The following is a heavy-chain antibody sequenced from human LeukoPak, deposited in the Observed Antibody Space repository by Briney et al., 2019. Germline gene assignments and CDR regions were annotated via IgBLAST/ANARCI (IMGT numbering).Heavy chain of an antibody. Sequence: GGSLRLSCAASGSTFSSYSMNWVRQAPGKGLEWVSYISSSSSTIYCADSVKGRFTISRDNAKNSLYLQMNSLRAEDTAVYYCSRLRGYSYGYADYWGQGTLVTVSS. J-gene: IGHJ4*02. D-gene: IGHD5-18*01. CDR3: SRLRGYSYGYADY. V-gene: IGHV3-48*01. CDR1: GSTFSSYS. CDR2: ISSSSSTI.